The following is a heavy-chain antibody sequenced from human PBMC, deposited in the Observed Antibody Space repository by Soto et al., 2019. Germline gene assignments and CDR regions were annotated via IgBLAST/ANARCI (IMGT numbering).Heavy chain of an antibody. V-gene: IGHV1-2*04. CDR3: ATQHGYSSSCYFDY. CDR2: INPNSGGT. D-gene: IGHD6-13*01. Sequence: ASVKVSCKASGYTFTGYYMHWVRQAPGQGLEWMGWINPNSGGTNYAQKFQGWVTMTRDTSISTAYMELSRLRSDDTAVYYCATQHGYSSSCYFDYWGQGTLVTVSS. CDR1: GYTFTGYY. J-gene: IGHJ4*02.